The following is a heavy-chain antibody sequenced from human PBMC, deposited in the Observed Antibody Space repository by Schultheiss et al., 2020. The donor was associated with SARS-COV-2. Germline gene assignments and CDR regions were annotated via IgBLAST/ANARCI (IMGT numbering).Heavy chain of an antibody. CDR2: IDWDDDK. D-gene: IGHD4-17*01. V-gene: IGHV2-70*01. CDR3: ARVEDYGDYFYFFDS. CDR1: GFSLSTSGMC. J-gene: IGHJ4*02. Sequence: SGPTLVKPTQTLTLTCTFSGFSLSTSGMCVSWIRQPPGKALEWLALIDWDDDKYYSTSLKTRLTITKDTSKNQVVLTMTNMDPVDTATYFCARVEDYGDYFYFFDSWGQGTLVTVSS.